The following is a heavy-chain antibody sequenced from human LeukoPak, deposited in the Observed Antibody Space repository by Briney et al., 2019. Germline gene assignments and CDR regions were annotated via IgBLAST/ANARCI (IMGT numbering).Heavy chain of an antibody. CDR3: AGTIFGVLTGPFDY. V-gene: IGHV4-39*01. D-gene: IGHD3-3*01. Sequence: SETLSLTCTVSGGSISSSSYYWGWIRQPPGKGLEWIGSIYYSGCTYYNPSLKSRVTISVDTSKNQFSLKLTSVTAADTAVYYCAGTIFGVLTGPFDYWGQGTLVTVSS. CDR2: IYYSGCT. CDR1: GGSISSSSYY. J-gene: IGHJ4*02.